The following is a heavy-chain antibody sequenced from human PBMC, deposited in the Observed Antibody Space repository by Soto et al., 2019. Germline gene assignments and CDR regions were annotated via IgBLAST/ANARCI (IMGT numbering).Heavy chain of an antibody. J-gene: IGHJ5*02. CDR2: ISAYNGNT. CDR1: GYTFTSYG. CDR3: ARYDYDFWSGYHKSNWFDP. Sequence: ASVKVSCKASGYTFTSYGISWVRQAPGQGLEWMGWISAYNGNTNYAQKLQGRVTMTTDTSTSTTYMELRSLRSDDTAVYYCARYDYDFWSGYHKSNWFDPWGQGTLVTVSS. D-gene: IGHD3-3*01. V-gene: IGHV1-18*01.